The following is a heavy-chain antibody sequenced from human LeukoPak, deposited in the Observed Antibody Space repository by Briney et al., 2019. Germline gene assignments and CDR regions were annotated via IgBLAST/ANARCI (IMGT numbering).Heavy chain of an antibody. J-gene: IGHJ6*03. CDR3: ASSLGGRSYYYYYMDV. D-gene: IGHD2-15*01. Sequence: ASVKVSCKASGYTFTGYYMHWVRQAPGRGLEWMGWINPNSGGTNYAQKFQGRVTITADESTSTAYMELSSLRSEDTAVYYCASSLGGRSYYYYYMDVWGKGTTVTISS. V-gene: IGHV1-2*02. CDR1: GYTFTGYY. CDR2: INPNSGGT.